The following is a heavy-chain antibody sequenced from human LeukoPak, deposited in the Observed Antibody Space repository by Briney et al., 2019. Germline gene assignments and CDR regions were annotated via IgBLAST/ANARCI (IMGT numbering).Heavy chain of an antibody. J-gene: IGHJ4*02. CDR2: IKEDVRER. D-gene: IGHD1-26*01. Sequence: GGSLRLSCEGSAFIFSGHWMNWVGQTPGKGLEWVACIKEDVRERQYVDSVKGRFSISRDNTKGSLFLQLNSLRAQDTAVYYCAQYGPQDSGRSNFDYWGQGDLVTVSS. CDR3: AQYGPQDSGRSNFDY. CDR1: AFIFSGHW. V-gene: IGHV3-7*03.